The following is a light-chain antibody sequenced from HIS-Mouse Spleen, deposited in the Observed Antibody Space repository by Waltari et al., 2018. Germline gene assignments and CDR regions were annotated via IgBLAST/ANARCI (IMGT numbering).Light chain of an antibody. J-gene: IGKJ1*01. CDR2: LGS. CDR1: PSLLHSNGYNY. CDR3: MQALQTPPWT. V-gene: IGKV2-28*01. Sequence: DIVMTQSPLSLPVTPGEPASISCRSSPSLLHSNGYNYLDWYLQKPGQSPQLLIYLGSNRASGVPVRFSGSGSGTDFTLKISRVEAEDVGVYYCMQALQTPPWTFGQGTKVEIK.